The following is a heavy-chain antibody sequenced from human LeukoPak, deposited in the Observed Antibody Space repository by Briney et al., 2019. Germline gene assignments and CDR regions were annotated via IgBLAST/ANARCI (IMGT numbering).Heavy chain of an antibody. Sequence: SETLSLTCTVSGGSISSCYWSWIRQPPGKGLEWIGYIYYSGSTSYNPSLESRVTISADMSRSQFSLKLSSVTAADTAVYYCAREVTTPPYHYFYYMDVWGKGTAVSVSS. CDR2: IYYSGST. CDR1: GGSISSCY. J-gene: IGHJ6*03. V-gene: IGHV4-59*12. CDR3: AREVTTPPYHYFYYMDV. D-gene: IGHD1-1*01.